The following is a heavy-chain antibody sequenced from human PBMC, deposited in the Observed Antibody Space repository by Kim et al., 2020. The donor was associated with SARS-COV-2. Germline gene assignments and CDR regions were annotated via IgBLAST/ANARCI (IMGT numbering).Heavy chain of an antibody. Sequence: ASVKVSCKASGYTFTSYDINWVRQATGQGLEWMGWMNPNSGNTGYAQKFQGRVTMTRNTSISTAYMELSSLRSEDTAVYYCARVVGYCSGGSCSNWFDPWGQGTLVTVSS. J-gene: IGHJ5*02. CDR2: MNPNSGNT. CDR3: ARVVGYCSGGSCSNWFDP. CDR1: GYTFTSYD. V-gene: IGHV1-8*01. D-gene: IGHD2-15*01.